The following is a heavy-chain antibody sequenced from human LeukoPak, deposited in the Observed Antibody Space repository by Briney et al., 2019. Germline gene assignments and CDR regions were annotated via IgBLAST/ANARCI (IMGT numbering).Heavy chain of an antibody. CDR1: GFTFGSYG. D-gene: IGHD3-22*01. CDR2: ISYDGSNK. CDR3: ANNYYDTYQFDY. Sequence: PGGSLRLSCAASGFTFGSYGMHWVRQAPGKGLEWVAVISYDGSNKYYADSVKGRFTISRDNSKNTLYLQMNSLRAEDTAVYYCANNYYDTYQFDYWGQGTLVTVSS. J-gene: IGHJ4*02. V-gene: IGHV3-30*18.